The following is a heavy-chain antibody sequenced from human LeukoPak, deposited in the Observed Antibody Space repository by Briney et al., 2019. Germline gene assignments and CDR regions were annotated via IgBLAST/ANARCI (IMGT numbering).Heavy chain of an antibody. Sequence: GGSLRLSCAASGFTFSSYEMNWVRQAPGKGLEWVSYISSSGSTIYYADSVKGRFTISRDNAKNSLYLQTNSLRAEDTAVYYCARVAVAGPIDYWGQGTLVTVSS. V-gene: IGHV3-48*03. J-gene: IGHJ4*02. CDR1: GFTFSSYE. CDR2: ISSSGSTI. CDR3: ARVAVAGPIDY. D-gene: IGHD6-19*01.